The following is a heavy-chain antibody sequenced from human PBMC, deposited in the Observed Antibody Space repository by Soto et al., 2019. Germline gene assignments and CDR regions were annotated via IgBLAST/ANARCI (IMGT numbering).Heavy chain of an antibody. J-gene: IGHJ6*02. CDR2: IYYSGST. Sequence: SETLSLTCTVSGGSISSSSYYWGWIRQPPGKGLEWIGSIYYSGSTYYNPSLKSRVTISVDTSKNQFSLKLSSVTAADTAVYYCARYDSSGYYYSYYYYYGMDVWGQGTTVTVSS. CDR3: ARYDSSGYYYSYYYYYGMDV. V-gene: IGHV4-39*01. CDR1: GGSISSSSYY. D-gene: IGHD3-22*01.